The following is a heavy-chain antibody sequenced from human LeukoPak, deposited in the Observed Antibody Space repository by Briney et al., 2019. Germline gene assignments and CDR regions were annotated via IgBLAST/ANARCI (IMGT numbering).Heavy chain of an antibody. CDR1: GDTFSRYT. Sequence: ASVKVSCKASGDTFSRYTITWVRQAPGQGLEWMGGIIPVAGTAKYAQKFRGRVTITAETFTSTAYMELSSLTSEDTAVYYCARDVYRGLYDVLTGSGERWFDPWGQGTLVTVSS. CDR2: IIPVAGTA. J-gene: IGHJ5*02. CDR3: ARDVYRGLYDVLTGSGERWFDP. V-gene: IGHV1-69*06. D-gene: IGHD3-9*01.